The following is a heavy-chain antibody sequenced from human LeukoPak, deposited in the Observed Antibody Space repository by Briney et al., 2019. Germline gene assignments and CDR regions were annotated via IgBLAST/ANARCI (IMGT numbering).Heavy chain of an antibody. CDR1: GGSLSSSSYY. CDR2: IYYSGST. D-gene: IGHD3-9*01. J-gene: IGHJ4*02. V-gene: IGHV4-39*01. Sequence: SETLSLTCTVSGGSLSSSSYYWGWIRQPPGKGLEWIGSIYYSGSTYYNPSLKSRVTISVDTSKNQFSLKLSSVTAADTAVYYCARPRTNYDILTGYPPPYFDYWGQGTLVTVSS. CDR3: ARPRTNYDILTGYPPPYFDY.